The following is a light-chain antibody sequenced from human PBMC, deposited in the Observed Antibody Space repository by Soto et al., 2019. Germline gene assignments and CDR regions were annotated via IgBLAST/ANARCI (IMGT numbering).Light chain of an antibody. Sequence: DIQMTQSPSSLSASVGDRVTITCRASQGISNYLAWYQQKPGKVPKLLIYAASTLQSGVPSRFSGSGSGTAFTPTISSLQPADVEAYYCQKYNSAPRTFGQGTKVEIK. CDR1: QGISNY. CDR3: QKYNSAPRT. V-gene: IGKV1-27*01. CDR2: AAS. J-gene: IGKJ1*01.